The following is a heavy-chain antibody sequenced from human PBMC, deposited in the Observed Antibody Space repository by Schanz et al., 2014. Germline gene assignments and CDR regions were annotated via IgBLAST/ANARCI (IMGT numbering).Heavy chain of an antibody. CDR1: GFTFSSYS. J-gene: IGHJ4*02. CDR3: ARDRGYCSGCSCLTFDY. V-gene: IGHV3-21*01. D-gene: IGHD2-15*01. CDR2: ISHSGGSK. Sequence: EVQLVESGGGLVKPGGSLRLSCAASGFTFSSYSMNWVRQAPGKGLEWVSSISHSGGSKYYADSVKGRFTISRDNSKNTLYLQMNTLRAEDTAVYYCARDRGYCSGCSCLTFDYWGQGTLVTVSS.